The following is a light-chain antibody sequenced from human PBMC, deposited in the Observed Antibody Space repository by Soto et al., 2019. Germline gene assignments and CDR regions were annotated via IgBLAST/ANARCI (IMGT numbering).Light chain of an antibody. CDR1: QSVSSSY. CDR2: GAS. Sequence: EIVLTQSPGTLSFSPGERATLSCRASQSVSSSYLAWYQQKPGQAPSLLIYGASSRATGIPDRFSGSGSGTDFTLTISRLEPEDFAVYYCQQYGSSPMYTFGQGTKLAIK. CDR3: QQYGSSPMYT. V-gene: IGKV3-20*01. J-gene: IGKJ2*01.